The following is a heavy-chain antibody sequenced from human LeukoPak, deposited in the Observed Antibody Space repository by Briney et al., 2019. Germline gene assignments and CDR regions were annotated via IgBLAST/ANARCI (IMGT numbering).Heavy chain of an antibody. Sequence: GGSLRLSCAASGLTFSDYYMSWIRQAPGKGLEWVSYISSSSSYTNYADSVKGRFTISRDNAKNSLYLQMNSLRAEDTAVYYCARVAGTYYFDYWGQGTLVTVSS. D-gene: IGHD6-13*01. CDR3: ARVAGTYYFDY. CDR1: GLTFSDYY. CDR2: ISSSSSYT. J-gene: IGHJ4*02. V-gene: IGHV3-11*06.